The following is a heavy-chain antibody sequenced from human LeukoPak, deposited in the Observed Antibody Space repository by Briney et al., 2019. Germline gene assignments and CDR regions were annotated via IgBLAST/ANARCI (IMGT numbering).Heavy chain of an antibody. V-gene: IGHV3-20*01. CDR3: ARGYRITMIVVVITGFYYFDY. CDR1: GFTFDDYG. CDR2: INWNGGST. D-gene: IGHD3-22*01. J-gene: IGHJ4*02. Sequence: GGSLRLSCAASGFTFDDYGMSWVRQAPGKGLEWVSGINWNGGSTGYADSVKGRFTISRGNAKNSLYLQMNSLRAEDTALYHCARGYRITMIVVVITGFYYFDYWGQGTLVTVSS.